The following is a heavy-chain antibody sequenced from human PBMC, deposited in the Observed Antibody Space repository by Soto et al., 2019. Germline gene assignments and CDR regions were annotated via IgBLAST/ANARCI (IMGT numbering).Heavy chain of an antibody. D-gene: IGHD2-21*02. CDR3: ANLVGAYSRSWHSLAYCGGDCPYYFDY. J-gene: IGHJ4*02. V-gene: IGHV3-30*18. Sequence: QVQLVESGGGVVQPGRSLRLSCAASGFTFSSYGMHWVRQAPGKGLEWVAVISYDGSNKYYADSVKGRFTISRDNSKNTLYLQMHSLRAEDTAVYYCANLVGAYSRSWHSLAYCGGDCPYYFDYWGQGTLVTVSS. CDR1: GFTFSSYG. CDR2: ISYDGSNK.